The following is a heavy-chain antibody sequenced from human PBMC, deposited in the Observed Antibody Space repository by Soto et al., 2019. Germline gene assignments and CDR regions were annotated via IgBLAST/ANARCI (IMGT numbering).Heavy chain of an antibody. Sequence: GSLRLSCAASGFTFSNAWMSWVRQAPGKGLEWVGRIKSKTDGGTTDYAAPVKGRFTISRDDSKNTLYLQMNSLKTEDTAVYYCIITYGSGSYRPIDYWGQGSLVPVSS. CDR2: IKSKTDGGTT. V-gene: IGHV3-15*01. CDR3: IITYGSGSYRPIDY. D-gene: IGHD3-10*01. CDR1: GFTFSNAW. J-gene: IGHJ4*02.